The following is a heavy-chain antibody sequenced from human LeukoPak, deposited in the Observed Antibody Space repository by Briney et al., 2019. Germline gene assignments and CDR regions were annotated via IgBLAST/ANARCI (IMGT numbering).Heavy chain of an antibody. CDR2: MYFSGST. D-gene: IGHD1-26*01. CDR3: ASAASYSVDY. CDR1: GGSVSSSFYY. V-gene: IGHV4-39*01. Sequence: SETLSLTCTVSGGSVSSSFYYWGWIRQPPGKGLGWIGSMYFSGSTHYNPSLKSRVTISVDTSKNQFSLKLTSVTAADTAVYYCASAASYSVDYWGQGTLVTASS. J-gene: IGHJ4*02.